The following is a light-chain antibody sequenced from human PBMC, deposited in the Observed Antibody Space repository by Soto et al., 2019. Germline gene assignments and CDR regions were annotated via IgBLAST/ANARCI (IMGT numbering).Light chain of an antibody. J-gene: IGKJ2*01. Sequence: VLPSSPFSQPAPPGGPASFSCRSSPSFLHSIGYNYLVWYLPKPGHSPKLLFYWGSNRAAGVPDRFSGRGSGTDFTLKISRVEAEDVGVYYCMQALQTPPYTFGQGTKLEIK. CDR3: MQALQTPPYT. CDR1: PSFLHSIGYNY. V-gene: IGKV2-28*01. CDR2: WGS.